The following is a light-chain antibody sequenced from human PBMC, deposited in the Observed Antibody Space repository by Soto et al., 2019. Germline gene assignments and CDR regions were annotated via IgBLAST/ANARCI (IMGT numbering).Light chain of an antibody. Sequence: QSVLLQPPSASGTPGQRVTISCSGSSSNIGSNTVNWFQQVPGMAPRLLIYNDSQRPSGVPDRFSGSRSGTSASLAISGLQADDEADFYCASWDVSLEAWVFGGGTKLTVL. V-gene: IGLV1-44*01. CDR2: NDS. J-gene: IGLJ3*02. CDR3: ASWDVSLEAWV. CDR1: SSNIGSNT.